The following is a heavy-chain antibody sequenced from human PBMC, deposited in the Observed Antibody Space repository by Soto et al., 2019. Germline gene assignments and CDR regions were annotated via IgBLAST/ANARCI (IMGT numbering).Heavy chain of an antibody. V-gene: IGHV3-11*06. D-gene: IGHD6-13*01. CDR3: ARRRYGSSSFDY. CDR1: GFTFSDYY. CDR2: ISSGSIST. Sequence: QVQLVESGGGLVKPGGSLRLSCAASGFTFSDYYMSWIRQAPGKGLEWVSYISSGSISTNYADSVKGRFTVSRDNAKTSLDLQMTRLRAEDTAVYYCARRRYGSSSFDYWGQGTLVTVSS. J-gene: IGHJ4*02.